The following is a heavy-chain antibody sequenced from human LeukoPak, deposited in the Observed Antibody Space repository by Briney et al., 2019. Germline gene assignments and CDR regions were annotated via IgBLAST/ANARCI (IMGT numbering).Heavy chain of an antibody. V-gene: IGHV1-8*01. CDR1: GYTFTSYD. J-gene: IGHJ4*02. CDR3: ARGERYSYRNPESDY. CDR2: MNPNSGNT. D-gene: IGHD5-18*01. Sequence: VKVSFKASGYTFTSYDMKWVRPATGQGGEWMGWMNPNSGNTGYAQKFQGRVTITRNTSIRTAYMELSSLRSDDTAVYYCARGERYSYRNPESDYWGQGTLVTVSS.